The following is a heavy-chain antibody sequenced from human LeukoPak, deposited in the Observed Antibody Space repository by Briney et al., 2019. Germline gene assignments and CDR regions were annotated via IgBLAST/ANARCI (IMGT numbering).Heavy chain of an antibody. Sequence: SETLSLTCAVYGGSFSGYYWSWLRQPPGKGLEGIGEINHSGSTNYSPSLKSRVTISVDTSKNQFSLRLSSVTAADTAVYYCARVSSRRLPPTYSYDRRNYFDYWGQGTLVTVSS. V-gene: IGHV4-34*01. D-gene: IGHD3-22*01. CDR2: INHSGST. CDR1: GGSFSGYY. J-gene: IGHJ4*02. CDR3: ARVSSRRLPPTYSYDRRNYFDY.